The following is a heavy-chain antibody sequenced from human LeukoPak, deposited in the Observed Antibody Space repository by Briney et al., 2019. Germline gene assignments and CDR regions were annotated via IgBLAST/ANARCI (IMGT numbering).Heavy chain of an antibody. D-gene: IGHD2-15*01. J-gene: IGHJ6*02. CDR2: IYVGGST. CDR1: DASISYYC. V-gene: IGHV4-4*07. Sequence: SETLSLVCTVSDASISYYCWSWIRQPAGKGLEWIGRIYVGGSTNYSPSLKSRVSMSLDKSKNQLSLKLISVSAADTAVYYCTRWHMYSQDVWGRVTAVTVS. CDR3: TRWHMYSQDV.